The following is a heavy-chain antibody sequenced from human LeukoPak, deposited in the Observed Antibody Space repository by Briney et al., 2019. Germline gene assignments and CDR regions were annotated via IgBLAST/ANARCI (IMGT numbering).Heavy chain of an antibody. CDR2: ISGSGGST. J-gene: IGHJ6*02. CDR1: GFTFSSYA. CDR3: ASLVVAATDYYYGMDV. D-gene: IGHD2-15*01. V-gene: IGHV3-23*01. Sequence: SGGALRLSCAASGFTFSSYAMSWVRQAPGKGLEWAPAISGSGGSTYYADSVKGRFTISRDNSKNTLYLQMNSLRAEDTAVYYCASLVVAATDYYYGMDVWGQGTTVTVSS.